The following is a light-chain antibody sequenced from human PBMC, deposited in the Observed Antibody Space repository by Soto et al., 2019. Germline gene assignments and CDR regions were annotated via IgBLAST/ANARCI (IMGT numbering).Light chain of an antibody. Sequence: IVMTQSPATLSVSPGERVTLSCRASQGIASNLAWYQQKPGQAPRLLIYGASTRATGIPASFSGSESGTEFTLTISRLQSEDFAVYYCQQYNNWPLTFGGGTKVEIK. J-gene: IGKJ4*01. CDR3: QQYNNWPLT. V-gene: IGKV3-15*01. CDR2: GAS. CDR1: QGIASN.